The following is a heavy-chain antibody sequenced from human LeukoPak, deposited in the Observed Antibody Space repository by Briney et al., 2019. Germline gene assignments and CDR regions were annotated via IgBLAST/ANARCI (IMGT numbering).Heavy chain of an antibody. J-gene: IGHJ3*02. Sequence: GGSLRLSCAASGFTFSTYGIHWVRQAPGKGLEWVSAISGSGGSTYYADSVKGRFTVSRDNAKNSVYLQMNSLRTEDTAIYYCAGAWSRVDGFDIWGQGTMVTVSS. CDR1: GFTFSTYG. CDR3: AGAWSRVDGFDI. CDR2: ISGSGGST. D-gene: IGHD1-26*01. V-gene: IGHV3-23*01.